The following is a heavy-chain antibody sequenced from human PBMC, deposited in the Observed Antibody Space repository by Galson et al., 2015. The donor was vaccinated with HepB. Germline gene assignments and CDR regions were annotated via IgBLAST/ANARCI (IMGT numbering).Heavy chain of an antibody. CDR3: AKDGGSGWLYGWFDP. V-gene: IGHV3-23*01. J-gene: IGHJ5*02. CDR1: GFIFRTYG. Sequence: SLRLSCAASGFIFRTYGMSWVRQTPGKGLDWVSSISGSGETTYHADSVKGRFTISRDNSKNTLYLEMNSLRPEDTAVYYCAKDGGSGWLYGWFDPWGQGTLVTVSS. CDR2: ISGSGETT. D-gene: IGHD6-19*01.